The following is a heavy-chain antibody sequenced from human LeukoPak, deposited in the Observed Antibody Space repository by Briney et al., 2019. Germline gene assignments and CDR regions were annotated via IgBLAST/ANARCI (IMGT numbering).Heavy chain of an antibody. CDR2: ISSSSSTI. CDR3: ARTTPTIFGVDLFDY. Sequence: GGSLRLSCTASGFTFSSYGMHWVHQAPGKGLEWVSYISSSSSTIYYADSVKGRFTISRDNAKNSLYLQMSSLRAEDTAVYYCARTTPTIFGVDLFDYWGQGTLVTVSS. J-gene: IGHJ4*02. CDR1: GFTFSSYG. V-gene: IGHV3-48*01. D-gene: IGHD3-3*01.